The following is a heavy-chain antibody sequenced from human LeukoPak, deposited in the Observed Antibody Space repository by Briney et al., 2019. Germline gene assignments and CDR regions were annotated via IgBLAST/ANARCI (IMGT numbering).Heavy chain of an antibody. CDR3: ARRAGAYSHPYDY. CDR1: GFTFSSYS. J-gene: IGHJ4*02. D-gene: IGHD4/OR15-4a*01. CDR2: ISSSNNYI. V-gene: IGHV3-21*04. Sequence: GGSLRLSCAASGFTFSSYSMNWVRQAPGKGLEWVSFISSSNNYIYYADSVKGRFTISRDNAKNSLYLQMNSLRAEDMALYYCARRAGAYSHPYDYWGQGTLVTVSS.